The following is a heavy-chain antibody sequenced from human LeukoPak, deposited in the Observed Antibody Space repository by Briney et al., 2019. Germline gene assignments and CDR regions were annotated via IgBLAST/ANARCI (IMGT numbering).Heavy chain of an antibody. Sequence: RASVKVSCTASGYSFTSFDINWVRQASGQGLEWMGWMNPHSGKSGFAQKFQGGVILTSNTSISTVYMELSSLRSEDSAIYYCARRNRAYWYFDLWGRGTPVTVSS. CDR2: MNPHSGKS. CDR3: ARRNRAYWYFDL. J-gene: IGHJ2*01. CDR1: GYSFTSFD. D-gene: IGHD1-14*01. V-gene: IGHV1-8*01.